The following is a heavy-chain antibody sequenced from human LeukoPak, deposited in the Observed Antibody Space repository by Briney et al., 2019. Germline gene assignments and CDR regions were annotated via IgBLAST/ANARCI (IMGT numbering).Heavy chain of an antibody. CDR2: IIPIFGTA. V-gene: IGHV1-69*06. D-gene: IGHD1-26*01. CDR3: AREKPRSYAPWD. Sequence: SVKVSCKAPGGTFSSYAISWVRQAPGQGLEWMGGIIPIFGTANYAQKFQGRVTITADKSTSTAYMELSSLRSGDTAVYYCAREKPRSYAPWDWGQGTLVTVSS. J-gene: IGHJ4*02. CDR1: GGTFSSYA.